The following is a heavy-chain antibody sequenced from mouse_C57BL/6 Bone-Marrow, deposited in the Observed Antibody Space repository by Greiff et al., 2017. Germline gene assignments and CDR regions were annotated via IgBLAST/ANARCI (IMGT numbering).Heavy chain of an antibody. J-gene: IGHJ4*01. Sequence: QVQLKQSGAELVRPGTSVKVSCKASGYAFTNYLIEWVKQRPGQGLEWIGVINPGSGGTNYNEKFKGKATLTADKSSSTAYMQLSSLTSEDSAVYFCARPPITTVVARGGYYAMDYWGQGTSVTVSS. CDR2: INPGSGGT. CDR3: ARPPITTVVARGGYYAMDY. CDR1: GYAFTNYL. D-gene: IGHD1-1*01. V-gene: IGHV1-54*01.